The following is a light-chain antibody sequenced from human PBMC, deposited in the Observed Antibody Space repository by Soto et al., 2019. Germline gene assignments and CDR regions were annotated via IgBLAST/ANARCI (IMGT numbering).Light chain of an antibody. CDR1: QGISSA. CDR2: DAS. Sequence: AIQLTQSPSSLSAYVGDRVTITCRASQGISSALAWYQQKPGKAPKLLIYDASSLESGVPSRFSGSGSGTDFTLTISSLQPEDFATYYCQQFNRGFGPGTKVDIK. V-gene: IGKV1-13*02. CDR3: QQFNRG. J-gene: IGKJ3*01.